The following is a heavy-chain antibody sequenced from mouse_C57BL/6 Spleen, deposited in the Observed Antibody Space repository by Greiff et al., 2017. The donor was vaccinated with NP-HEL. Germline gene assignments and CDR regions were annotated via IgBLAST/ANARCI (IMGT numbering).Heavy chain of an antibody. CDR1: GYTFTSYW. Sequence: VQLQQPGTELVKPGASVKLSCKASGYTFTSYWMHWVKQRPGQGLEWIGNINPSNGGTNYNEKYKSKATLTVDKSSSTAYMQLSSLTSEDSAVYYCARGPSLGWYFDVWGTGTTVTVSS. V-gene: IGHV1-53*01. J-gene: IGHJ1*03. CDR2: INPSNGGT. CDR3: ARGPSLGWYFDV.